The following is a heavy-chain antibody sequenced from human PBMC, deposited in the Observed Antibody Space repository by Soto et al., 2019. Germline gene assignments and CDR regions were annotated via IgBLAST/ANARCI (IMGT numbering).Heavy chain of an antibody. Sequence: QVQLQQWGAGLLKPSETLSLTCAVSGGSLTGYHWGWIRKAPGKGLEWIGESNHYGGTVYNPSLSSRLTVSVDTSKNHFSLTLTSVTAADTAVYYCARADDGPSDSNHWFFDFWGRGTLVTVSS. CDR1: GGSLTGYH. V-gene: IGHV4-34*01. CDR2: SNHYGGT. J-gene: IGHJ2*01. D-gene: IGHD2-8*01. CDR3: ARADDGPSDSNHWFFDF.